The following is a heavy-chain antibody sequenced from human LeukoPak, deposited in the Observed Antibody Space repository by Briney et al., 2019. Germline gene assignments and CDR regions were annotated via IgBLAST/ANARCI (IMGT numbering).Heavy chain of an antibody. V-gene: IGHV3-23*01. J-gene: IGHJ4*02. Sequence: GGSLRLSCAASGFSLSNNGISWVRQAPGERLEWVSGISGSGDVTWYADSVKGRFTISRDNSKNTLYLQMNSLRAEDTAVYYCAPGGRTGGVLLSGYWGQGTLVTVSS. CDR1: GFSLSNNG. CDR3: APGGRTGGVLLSGY. D-gene: IGHD2-8*02. CDR2: ISGSGDVT.